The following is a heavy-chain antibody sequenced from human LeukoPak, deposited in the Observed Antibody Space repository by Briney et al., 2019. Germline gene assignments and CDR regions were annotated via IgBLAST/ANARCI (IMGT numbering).Heavy chain of an antibody. D-gene: IGHD3-10*01. CDR3: VKDLGGSGSYQYYFDY. J-gene: IGHJ4*02. V-gene: IGHV3-23*01. Sequence: PGTSLRLSCAASGFTSSSYAMSWVRQAPGKGLEWVSAIGGGGVSTYYADSVKGRFTISRDNSKNTLYLQMSSLRAEDTAVYYCVKDLGGSGSYQYYFDYWGRGILVTVSS. CDR1: GFTSSSYA. CDR2: IGGGGVST.